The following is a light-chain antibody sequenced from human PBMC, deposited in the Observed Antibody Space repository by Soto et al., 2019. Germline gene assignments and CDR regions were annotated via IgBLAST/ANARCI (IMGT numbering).Light chain of an antibody. CDR1: QSVSSSY. CDR2: GAS. V-gene: IGKV3-20*01. J-gene: IGKJ4*01. CDR3: QQYDSSPLT. Sequence: EIVLTQSPGTLSLSPGERATLSCRASQSVSSSYLAWYQQKPGQAPRLLIYGASSRATGIPDRFSGSGSGTDFTLTISRLEPEDFPVYYCQQYDSSPLTFGGGTKVDIK.